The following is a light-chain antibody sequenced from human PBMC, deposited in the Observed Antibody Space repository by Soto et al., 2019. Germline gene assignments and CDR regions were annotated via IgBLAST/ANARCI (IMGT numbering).Light chain of an antibody. Sequence: DIQTTQSPASLSASVGDRVTITRRTSQAISHYLAWYQQKPGKVPNLLIYAASTLQSGVPSRFSASGSGTDFTLTISSLQPEDFATYYCQQANTFPWTFGQGTKVDI. CDR1: QAISHY. CDR3: QQANTFPWT. V-gene: IGKV1-27*01. J-gene: IGKJ1*01. CDR2: AAS.